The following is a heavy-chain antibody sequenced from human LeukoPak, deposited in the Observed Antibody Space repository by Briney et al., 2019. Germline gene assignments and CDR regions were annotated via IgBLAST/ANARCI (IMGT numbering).Heavy chain of an antibody. D-gene: IGHD2-15*01. CDR3: ARVVVNSWFDP. J-gene: IGHJ5*02. V-gene: IGHV1-69*05. Sequence: ASVKVSCKASGGTFSSYAMRWVRQAPGQGLEWMGGIIPIFGTANYAQKFQGRVTITTDESTSTAYMELSSLRSEDTAVYYCARVVVNSWFDPWGQGTLVTVSS. CDR2: IIPIFGTA. CDR1: GGTFSSYA.